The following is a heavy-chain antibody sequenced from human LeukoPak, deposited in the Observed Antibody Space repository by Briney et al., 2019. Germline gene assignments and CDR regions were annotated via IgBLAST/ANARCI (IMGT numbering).Heavy chain of an antibody. CDR2: IYHSGST. CDR1: GCSISSGCY. Sequence: SETLSLTCAVSGCSISSGCYWGWIRQPPRKGLGWIGSIYHSGSTYYNPSLKGRVTISVDTSKNQFSLKLSSVTAADTAVYYCARHILSQLSWFDPWGQGTLVTVSS. D-gene: IGHD6-6*01. V-gene: IGHV4-38-2*01. J-gene: IGHJ5*02. CDR3: ARHILSQLSWFDP.